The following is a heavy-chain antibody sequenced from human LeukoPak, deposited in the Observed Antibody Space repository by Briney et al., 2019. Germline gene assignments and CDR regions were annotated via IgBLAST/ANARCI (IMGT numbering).Heavy chain of an antibody. CDR3: ASRVCYYGSGSYYSLFDP. J-gene: IGHJ5*02. CDR1: GYSISSGYY. CDR2: IYHSGST. D-gene: IGHD3-10*01. V-gene: IGHV4-38-2*01. Sequence: SETLSLTCAVSGYSISSGYYWGWIRQPPGKGLEWIGSIYHSGSTYYNPSLKSRVTISVDTSKHQFSLKLSSVTAADTAVYYCASRVCYYGSGSYYSLFDPWGQGTLVTVSS.